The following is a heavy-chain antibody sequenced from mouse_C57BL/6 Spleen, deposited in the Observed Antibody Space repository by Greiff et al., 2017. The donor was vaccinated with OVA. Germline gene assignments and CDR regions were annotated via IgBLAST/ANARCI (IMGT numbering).Heavy chain of an antibody. CDR1: GYTFTSYW. Sequence: QVQLQQSGAELVRPGSSVKLSCKASGYTFTSYWMDWVKQRPGQGLEWIGNIYPSDSETHYNQKFKDKTTLTADKSSSTAYMQLSSLTSEDSAVYYCAREGHDRYDMDYWGQGTTLTVSS. V-gene: IGHV1-61*01. CDR2: IYPSDSET. D-gene: IGHD2-3*01. CDR3: AREGHDRYDMDY. J-gene: IGHJ2*01.